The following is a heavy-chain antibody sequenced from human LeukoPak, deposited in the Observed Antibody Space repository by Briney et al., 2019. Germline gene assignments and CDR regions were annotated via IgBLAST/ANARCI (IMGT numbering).Heavy chain of an antibody. CDR2: MYLGGTT. J-gene: IGHJ4*02. D-gene: IGHD6-19*01. Sequence: SETLSLTCAVSGGSISSNNWWGWVRPPPGKGLEWIGEMYLGGTTNFNPSLKGRVTILIDKSKNQLSLQLTSVTAADTAVYYCAGLEGRYSTDWFYFFDYWGQGALVTVSS. CDR3: AGLEGRYSTDWFYFFDY. CDR1: GGSISSNNW. V-gene: IGHV4-4*02.